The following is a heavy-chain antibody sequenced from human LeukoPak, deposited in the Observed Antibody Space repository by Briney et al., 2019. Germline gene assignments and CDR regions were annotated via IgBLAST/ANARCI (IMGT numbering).Heavy chain of an antibody. D-gene: IGHD3-9*01. CDR1: GYTFTGYY. Sequence: VASVKVSCKASGYTFTGYYMHWVRQAPGQGLEWMGWINPNSGGTNYAQKFQGRVTMTRDTSISTAYMELSRLRSDDTAVYYCARYDILTGYYRPSHYYFDYWGQGTLVTVSS. J-gene: IGHJ4*02. CDR2: INPNSGGT. CDR3: ARYDILTGYYRPSHYYFDY. V-gene: IGHV1-2*02.